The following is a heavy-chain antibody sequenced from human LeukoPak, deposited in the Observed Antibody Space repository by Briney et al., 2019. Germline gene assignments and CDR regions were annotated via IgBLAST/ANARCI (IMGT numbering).Heavy chain of an antibody. CDR2: ISAYNGNT. Sequence: ASVKVSCKASGYTFTSYGITWVRQAPGQGLEWMGWISAYNGNTNYAQKLQGRVTMTTDTSTSTVYMELSSLRSEDTAVYYCASETGSYYFDYWGQGTLVTVSS. V-gene: IGHV1-18*01. D-gene: IGHD1-26*01. J-gene: IGHJ4*02. CDR3: ASETGSYYFDY. CDR1: GYTFTSYG.